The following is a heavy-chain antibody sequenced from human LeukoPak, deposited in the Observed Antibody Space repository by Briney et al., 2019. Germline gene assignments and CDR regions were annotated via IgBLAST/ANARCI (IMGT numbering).Heavy chain of an antibody. CDR1: GFTFSSYW. CDR3: ARGQYFSTTYYFDY. V-gene: IGHV3-7*03. CDR2: IKQAGTEK. Sequence: GRSLRLSCAASGFTFSSYWMTWVRQAPGKGLEWVANIKQAGTEKYYVDSVKGRFTISRDNAKNSLFLQMNSLRAEDTAVYFCARGQYFSTTYYFDYWGQGTLVTVSS. J-gene: IGHJ4*02. D-gene: IGHD2/OR15-2a*01.